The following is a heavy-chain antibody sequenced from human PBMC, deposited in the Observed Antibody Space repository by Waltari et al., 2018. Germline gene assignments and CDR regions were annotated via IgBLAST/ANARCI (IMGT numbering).Heavy chain of an antibody. CDR3: ARGQEYCSGGSCYSEVPNYYYYYMDV. Sequence: ELQLVESGGGLVKPGGSLRLSCAASGFTFSSYSMNWVRQAPGKGLEWVSSISSSSSYIYYADSVKVRVTISRDNAKNSLDLQMNSLRAEDTAVYYCARGQEYCSGGSCYSEVPNYYYYYMDVWGKGTTVTVSS. CDR1: GFTFSSYS. J-gene: IGHJ6*03. V-gene: IGHV3-21*01. CDR2: ISSSSSYI. D-gene: IGHD2-15*01.